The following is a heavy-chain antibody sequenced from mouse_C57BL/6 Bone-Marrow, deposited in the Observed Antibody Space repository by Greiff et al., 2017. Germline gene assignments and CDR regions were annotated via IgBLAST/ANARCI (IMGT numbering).Heavy chain of an antibody. CDR2: IHPNSGST. Sequence: VQLHQPGAELVKPGASVKLSCKASGYTFTSYWMHWVKQRPGQGLEWIGMIHPNSGSTNYNEKFKSKATLTVDKSSSTAYMQLSSLTSEDSAVYYCARPHYYGSSYGFAYWGQGTLVTVSA. D-gene: IGHD1-1*01. V-gene: IGHV1-64*01. J-gene: IGHJ3*01. CDR1: GYTFTSYW. CDR3: ARPHYYGSSYGFAY.